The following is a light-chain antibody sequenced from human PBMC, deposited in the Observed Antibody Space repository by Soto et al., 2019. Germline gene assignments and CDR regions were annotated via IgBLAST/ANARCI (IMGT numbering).Light chain of an antibody. J-gene: IGKJ5*01. Sequence: EVVLTQSPGTLSLSPGERATLSCRASQSVSKYLAWYQQKPGQAPSLLIFGASSRATGIPDRFSGSGSGTDFTLTISRLEPEDFAVYYCQQYGSSPLITFGQGTRLEIK. CDR1: QSVSKY. CDR3: QQYGSSPLIT. V-gene: IGKV3-20*01. CDR2: GAS.